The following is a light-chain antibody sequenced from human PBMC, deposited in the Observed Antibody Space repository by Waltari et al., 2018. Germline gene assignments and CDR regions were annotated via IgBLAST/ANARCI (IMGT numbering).Light chain of an antibody. V-gene: IGKV1-39*01. CDR1: QSINTN. CDR2: VAS. J-gene: IGKJ2*01. CDR3: QQYHDYSA. Sequence: DIQMTQSPSSLSASVGDRVIITCRASQSINTNLNWYQQKPGKAPKLLIYVASSLQSGVPSRFSGTGSGTDFTLTINSLQPDDSATYYCQQYHDYSAFGQGTKLEIK.